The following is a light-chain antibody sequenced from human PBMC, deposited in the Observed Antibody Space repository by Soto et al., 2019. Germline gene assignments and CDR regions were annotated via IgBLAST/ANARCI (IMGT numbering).Light chain of an antibody. Sequence: IVLTQSPGTLSLSPGERATLSCRGSQSVDSNYLAWYQQKPGQAPRLLIYGGSRRPTGIPDRFSGGGSGTDFTLTISRLEPQDYAFYYCQQYSSGMFGQGTKVEI. CDR2: GGS. CDR3: QQYSSGM. V-gene: IGKV3-20*01. J-gene: IGKJ1*01. CDR1: QSVDSNY.